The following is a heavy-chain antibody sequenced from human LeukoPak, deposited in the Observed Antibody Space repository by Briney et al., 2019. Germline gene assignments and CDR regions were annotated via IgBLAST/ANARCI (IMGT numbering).Heavy chain of an antibody. Sequence: SETLSLSCTVSGGSISIGSYYGSWIRQPAGKGLGWIVRIYTSGSTNYNPSLKSRVTISVDTSKNQFSLKLSSVTAADTAVYYCAREQVYYDSSGSDTYYFDFWGQGTLVTVSS. D-gene: IGHD3-22*01. CDR2: IYTSGST. J-gene: IGHJ4*02. CDR3: AREQVYYDSSGSDTYYFDF. CDR1: GGSISIGSYY. V-gene: IGHV4-61*02.